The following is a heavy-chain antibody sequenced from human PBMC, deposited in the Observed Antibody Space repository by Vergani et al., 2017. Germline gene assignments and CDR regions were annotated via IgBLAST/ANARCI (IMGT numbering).Heavy chain of an antibody. V-gene: IGHV3-21*04. J-gene: IGHJ3*02. Sequence: EVQLVESGGGLVKPGGSLRLSCAASGFTFSSYSMNWVRQAPGKGLEWVSSISSSSSYIYYADSVKGRFTISRDNAKNSLDLQMNSLRAEDTAVYYCASLPYYDFWSGYDGESFSDAFDIWGQGTMVTVSS. CDR3: ASLPYYDFWSGYDGESFSDAFDI. CDR1: GFTFSSYS. D-gene: IGHD3-3*01. CDR2: ISSSSSYI.